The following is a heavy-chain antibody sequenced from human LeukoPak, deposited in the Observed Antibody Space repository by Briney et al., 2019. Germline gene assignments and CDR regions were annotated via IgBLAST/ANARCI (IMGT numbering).Heavy chain of an antibody. CDR2: IITGSTI. Sequence: GGSLRLSCAASGFSFSNYEMNWVRQAPGKGLEWVSKIITGSTIHYADSVKGRFTISGDDAKNSLYLQMNSLTAEDTAIYYCARGWDDGRHFDIWGQGTMVTVSS. D-gene: IGHD1-26*01. V-gene: IGHV3-48*03. J-gene: IGHJ3*02. CDR1: GFSFSNYE. CDR3: ARGWDDGRHFDI.